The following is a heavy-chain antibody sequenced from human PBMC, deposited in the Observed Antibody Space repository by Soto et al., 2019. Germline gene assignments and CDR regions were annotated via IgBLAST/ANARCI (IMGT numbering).Heavy chain of an antibody. Sequence: SETLSLTCAVYGGSFSGYYWSWIRQPPGKGLEWIGEINHSGSTNYNPSLKSRVTISEDTSKNQFSLKLSSVPAADTAVYYCARAWVAYYYGMDVWGQGTTVTVSS. J-gene: IGHJ6*02. D-gene: IGHD1-26*01. CDR3: ARAWVAYYYGMDV. CDR2: INHSGST. V-gene: IGHV4-34*01. CDR1: GGSFSGYY.